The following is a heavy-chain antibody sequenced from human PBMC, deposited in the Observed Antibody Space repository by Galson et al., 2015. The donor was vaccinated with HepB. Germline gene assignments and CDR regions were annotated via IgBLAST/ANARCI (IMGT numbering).Heavy chain of an antibody. D-gene: IGHD3-22*01. J-gene: IGHJ4*02. CDR1: GGSISSYY. CDR3: ARDSSGYYYFDY. Sequence: SETLSLTCTVSGGSISSYYWSWIRQPPGKGLEWIGYIYYSGSTNYNPSLKSRVTISVDTSKNQFSLKLSSVTAADTAVYYCARDSSGYYYFDYWGQGTLVTVSS. V-gene: IGHV4-59*01. CDR2: IYYSGST.